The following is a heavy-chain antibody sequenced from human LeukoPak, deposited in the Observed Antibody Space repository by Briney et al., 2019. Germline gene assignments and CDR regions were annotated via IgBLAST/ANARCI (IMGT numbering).Heavy chain of an antibody. D-gene: IGHD6-13*01. CDR1: GGSISSGSYY. CDR2: TYTSGST. J-gene: IGHJ4*02. CDR3: ASSIAAAGEY. Sequence: SETLSLTCTVSGGSISSGSYYWSWIRQPAGKGLEWIGRTYTSGSTNYNPSLKSRVTISVDTSKNQFSLKLSSVTAADTAVYYCASSIAAAGEYWGQGTLVTVSS. V-gene: IGHV4-61*02.